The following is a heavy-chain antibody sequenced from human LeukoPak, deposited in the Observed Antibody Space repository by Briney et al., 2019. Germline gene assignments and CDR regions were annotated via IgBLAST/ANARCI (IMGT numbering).Heavy chain of an antibody. CDR3: AAALNYYDSSGYYYGAYDY. D-gene: IGHD3-22*01. J-gene: IGHJ4*02. CDR1: GFTFDDYA. V-gene: IGHV3-20*04. CDR2: TNWDGCRT. Sequence: PGGSLRLSCAASGFTFDDYAMSWVRQTPGKGLEWVSGTNWDGCRTGYADSVKGRFTISRDNSKNTLYLQMNSLRAEDTAVYYCAAALNYYDSSGYYYGAYDYWGQGTLVTVSS.